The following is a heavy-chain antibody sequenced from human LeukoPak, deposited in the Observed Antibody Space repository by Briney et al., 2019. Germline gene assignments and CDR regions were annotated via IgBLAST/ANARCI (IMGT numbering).Heavy chain of an antibody. Sequence: PSETLSLTCTVSGGSISSYYWSWIRQPPGKGLEWIGYIYYSGSTNYNPSLKSRVTISVDTSKNQFSLKLSSVTAADTAVYYCARMDFGSVSPLGVDVGGKGPRVTVSS. CDR1: GGSISSYY. CDR2: IYYSGST. CDR3: ARMDFGSVSPLGVDV. V-gene: IGHV4-59*01. J-gene: IGHJ6*03. D-gene: IGHD3-3*01.